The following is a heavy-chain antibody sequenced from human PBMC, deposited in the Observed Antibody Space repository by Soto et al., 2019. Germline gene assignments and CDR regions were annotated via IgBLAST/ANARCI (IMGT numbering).Heavy chain of an antibody. Sequence: QVQLVQSGAEVKKPGSSVKVSCKASGGTFSSYTISWVRQAPGQGLEWMGRIIPILGIANYAQKFQGRVXIXAXKTXSTAYMELSSLRSEDTAVYYCAMEYCSSTSCYRDYWGQGTLVTVSS. J-gene: IGHJ4*02. D-gene: IGHD2-2*02. CDR2: IIPILGIA. V-gene: IGHV1-69*02. CDR1: GGTFSSYT. CDR3: AMEYCSSTSCYRDY.